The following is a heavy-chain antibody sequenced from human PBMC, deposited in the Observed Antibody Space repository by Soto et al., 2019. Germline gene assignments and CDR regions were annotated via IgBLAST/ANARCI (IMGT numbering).Heavy chain of an antibody. CDR3: ARGLQRRFGGYKGLGYHGMDV. D-gene: IGHD5-12*01. Sequence: QVQLQQWGAGLLKPSETLSLTCAVNGGSFSDYYWSWVHQPPGKGLEWIGEISHSGSTSYNPSLKSRVTISIDTSKNQFSLKLSSVSAADTAMYYCARGLQRRFGGYKGLGYHGMDVWGQGTTVTVSS. CDR2: ISHSGST. V-gene: IGHV4-34*01. CDR1: GGSFSDYY. J-gene: IGHJ6*02.